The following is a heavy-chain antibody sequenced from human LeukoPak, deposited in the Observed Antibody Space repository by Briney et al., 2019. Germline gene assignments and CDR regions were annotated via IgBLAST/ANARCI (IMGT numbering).Heavy chain of an antibody. J-gene: IGHJ6*03. Sequence: GGSLRLSCAASGFTFDDYAMHWVRQAPGKGLEWVSLISWDGGSTHYADSVKGRFTISRDNRKNSLYLQMNSLKTEDTALYYCAKGPFSSPHNYYYYMDVWGKGTTVTVS. CDR1: GFTFDDYA. CDR2: ISWDGGST. V-gene: IGHV3-43D*03. CDR3: AKGPFSSPHNYYYYMDV. D-gene: IGHD6-13*01.